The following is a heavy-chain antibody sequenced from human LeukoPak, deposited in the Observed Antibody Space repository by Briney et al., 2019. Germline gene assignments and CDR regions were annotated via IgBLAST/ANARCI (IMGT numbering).Heavy chain of an antibody. CDR2: IYYSGST. J-gene: IGHJ4*02. D-gene: IGHD1-26*01. Sequence: SETLSLTCTVSGGSISSSSYYWGWLRQPPGTGLEWIGSIYYSGSTYYNPSLKSRVTISVDTSKNQFSLKLSSVTAADTAVYYCARVSGSYPDYWGQGTLVTVSS. V-gene: IGHV4-39*07. CDR1: GGSISSSSYY. CDR3: ARVSGSYPDY.